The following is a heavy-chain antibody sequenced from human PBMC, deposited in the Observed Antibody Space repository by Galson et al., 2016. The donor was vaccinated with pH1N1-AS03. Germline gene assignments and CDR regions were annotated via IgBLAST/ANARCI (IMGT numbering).Heavy chain of an antibody. J-gene: IGHJ4*02. CDR1: GFTFSSYS. V-gene: IGHV3-21*01. CDR2: ISSRSSDI. D-gene: IGHD6-13*01. CDR3: ATNIEQRYTSKWYKFDH. Sequence: CAASGFTFSSYSVNWVRQAPGKGLEWVSSISSRSSDIYYADSVKGRFTISRDNARRSLYLQMNSLRAEDTAVYYCATNIEQRYTSKWYKFDHWGPGTLVTVSS.